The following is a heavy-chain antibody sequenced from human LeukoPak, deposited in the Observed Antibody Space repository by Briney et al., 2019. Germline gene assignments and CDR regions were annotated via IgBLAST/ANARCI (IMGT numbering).Heavy chain of an antibody. CDR3: ATWRPYYDFWSGYYVFDY. Sequence: GASVKVSCKVSGYTLTELSMHWVRQAPGKGLEWMGGFDPEDGETIYAQKFQGRVTMTEGTSTDTAYMELSSLRSEDTAVYYCATWRPYYDFWSGYYVFDYWGRGTLVTVSS. CDR2: FDPEDGET. CDR1: GYTLTELS. J-gene: IGHJ4*02. V-gene: IGHV1-24*01. D-gene: IGHD3-3*01.